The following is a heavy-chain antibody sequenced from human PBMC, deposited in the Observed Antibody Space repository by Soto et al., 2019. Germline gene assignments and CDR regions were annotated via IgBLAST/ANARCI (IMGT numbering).Heavy chain of an antibody. Sequence: QVQLQESGPGLVKPSETLSLTCTVSGGSINNHYWSWIRQPPGKGLEWIGYIYYSGSTNYNPSLKSRVTISVDTSINQFSLNLTSLTAADTAIYYCARANWYFEYWGQGTLVTVSS. CDR2: IYYSGST. D-gene: IGHD7-27*01. CDR1: GGSINNHY. CDR3: ARANWYFEY. J-gene: IGHJ4*02. V-gene: IGHV4-59*11.